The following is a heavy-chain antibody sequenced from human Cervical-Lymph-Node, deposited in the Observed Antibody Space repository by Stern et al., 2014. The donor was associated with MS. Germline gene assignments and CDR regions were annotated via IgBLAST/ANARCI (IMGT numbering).Heavy chain of an antibody. V-gene: IGHV4-59*01. Sequence: QLQLQESGPGLVKPSETLSLTCSVSGGSIGTYYWSWIRQPPGKGLEWIGYTYYSGSPKYNPSLKSRVTISADTSKNQFSLMLSSVTAADTAVYYCARVKPNFSGYGYDFWFFDFWGRGTLVTVSS. CDR2: TYYSGSP. CDR1: GGSIGTYY. J-gene: IGHJ2*01. CDR3: ARVKPNFSGYGYDFWFFDF. D-gene: IGHD5-18*01.